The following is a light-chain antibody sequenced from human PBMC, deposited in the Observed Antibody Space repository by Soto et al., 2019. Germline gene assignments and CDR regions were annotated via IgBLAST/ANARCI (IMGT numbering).Light chain of an antibody. V-gene: IGKV1-5*01. CDR2: DAS. CDR3: QQYSGYSGT. Sequence: DIRMTKSPSTLSASVGDIVIITCRASQRISGWLAWYQQKPGKAPKLLISDASTLASGVPSRFSGSGSGTEFTLSISSLQPDDLATYYCQQYSGYSGTFGQGTKVDIK. J-gene: IGKJ1*01. CDR1: QRISGW.